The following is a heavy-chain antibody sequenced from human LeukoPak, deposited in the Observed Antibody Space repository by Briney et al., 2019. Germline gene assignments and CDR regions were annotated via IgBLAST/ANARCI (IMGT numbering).Heavy chain of an antibody. CDR3: ARIRITIFGVAKHYFDY. D-gene: IGHD3-3*01. J-gene: IGHJ4*02. Sequence: PSETLSLTCAVYGGSFSGYYWSWIRQPPGKGLEWIGEINHSGSTNYNPSLKSRVTISVDTSKSQFSLKLSSVTAADTAVYYCARIRITIFGVAKHYFDYWGQGTLVTVSS. V-gene: IGHV4-34*01. CDR1: GGSFSGYY. CDR2: INHSGST.